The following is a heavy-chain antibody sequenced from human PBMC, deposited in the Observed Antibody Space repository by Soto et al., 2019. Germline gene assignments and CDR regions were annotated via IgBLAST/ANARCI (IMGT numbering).Heavy chain of an antibody. CDR2: ISGTGRVT. D-gene: IGHD3-9*01. Sequence: EVQLLESGGGLVQPGGSLKISCAVSGFTFSSYAMSWVRQAPGKGLEWVSGISGTGRVTNYAESVKGRFTISRDNPKNTLYLEMKRLRAEDTAVYYCAKDVHYDIVTGIEYFDHWGQGTLVTVSS. V-gene: IGHV3-23*01. CDR3: AKDVHYDIVTGIEYFDH. CDR1: GFTFSSYA. J-gene: IGHJ1*01.